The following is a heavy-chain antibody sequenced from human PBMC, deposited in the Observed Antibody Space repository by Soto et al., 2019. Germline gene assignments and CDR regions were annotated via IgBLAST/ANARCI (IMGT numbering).Heavy chain of an antibody. V-gene: IGHV4-31*03. Sequence: ASETLSLTCTVSGGSNSSGCYYWSWIRQHPGKGLEWIGYIYYSGSTYYNPSLKSRVTISVDTSKNQFSLKLSSVTAADTAVYYCAREGGIVVVPAAPIDWGQGTLVTVSS. CDR3: AREGGIVVVPAAPID. D-gene: IGHD2-2*01. CDR2: IYYSGST. CDR1: GGSNSSGCYY. J-gene: IGHJ4*02.